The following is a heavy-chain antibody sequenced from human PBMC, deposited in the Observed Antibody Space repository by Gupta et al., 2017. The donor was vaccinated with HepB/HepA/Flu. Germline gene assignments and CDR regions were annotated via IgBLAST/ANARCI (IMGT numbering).Heavy chain of an antibody. D-gene: IGHD2-2*01. CDR3: ARGICSSTSCYHYYYYYMDV. V-gene: IGHV3-21*01. CDR2: ISSSSSYI. CDR1: GFTSSSYR. Sequence: EVQLVESGGGLVKPGGSLRLPCAASGFTSSSYRMNWVRQAPGKGLEWVSSISSSSSYIYYADSVKGRFTISRDNAKNSLYLQMNSLRAEDTAVYYCARGICSSTSCYHYYYYYMDVWGKGTTVTVSS. J-gene: IGHJ6*03.